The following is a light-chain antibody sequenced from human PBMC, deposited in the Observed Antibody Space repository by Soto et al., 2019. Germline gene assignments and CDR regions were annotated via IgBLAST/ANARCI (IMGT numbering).Light chain of an antibody. Sequence: DIQMTQSPSTLSASVGDRVTITCRASQSISNWLAWYQQKPGKAPKLLIYDASRLESGVPSRFSGSGSGTEFTLTISSLQPDDFATYYCQQYNSYRGTFGQGTKVEIK. V-gene: IGKV1-5*01. CDR3: QQYNSYRGT. J-gene: IGKJ1*01. CDR2: DAS. CDR1: QSISNW.